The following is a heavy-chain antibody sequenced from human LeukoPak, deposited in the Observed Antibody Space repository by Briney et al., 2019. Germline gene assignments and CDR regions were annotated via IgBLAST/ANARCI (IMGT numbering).Heavy chain of an antibody. CDR3: ARGRNFWSGYLSAGREYHFDY. D-gene: IGHD3-3*01. CDR1: GGSISSYY. CDR2: IYYSGST. Sequence: SETLSLTCTVSGGSISSYYWSWIRQPPGKGLEWIGYIYYSGSTNYNPSLKSRVTISVDTSKNQFSLKLSSVTAADTAVYYCARGRNFWSGYLSAGREYHFDYWGQGTLVTVSS. J-gene: IGHJ4*02. V-gene: IGHV4-59*12.